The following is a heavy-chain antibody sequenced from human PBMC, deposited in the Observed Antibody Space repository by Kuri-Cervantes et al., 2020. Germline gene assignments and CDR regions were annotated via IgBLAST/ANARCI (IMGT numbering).Heavy chain of an antibody. D-gene: IGHD2-15*01. CDR1: GGSVSSGSYY. J-gene: IGHJ4*02. Sequence: SETLSLTCTVSGGSVSSGSYYWSWIRQPPGKGLEWIGYIYYRGSTNYNPSLKSRVTISVDTSKNQFSLKLSSVTAADTAVYYCARVSYSPRGPLPRFFDYWGQGTLVTVSS. CDR3: ARVSYSPRGPLPRFFDY. V-gene: IGHV4-61*01. CDR2: IYYRGST.